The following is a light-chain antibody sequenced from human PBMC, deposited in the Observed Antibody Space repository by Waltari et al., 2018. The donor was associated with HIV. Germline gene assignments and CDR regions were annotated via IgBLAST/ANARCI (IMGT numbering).Light chain of an antibody. V-gene: IGKV3-11*01. CDR3: QQRSNWPPALT. CDR1: QSVSSY. Sequence: ELVLTQSPATLSLSPGERATLSCRASQSVSSYLAWYQQNPGQAPRLLIYDASNRATGIPARFSGSGSGTDFTLTISSLEPEDFAVYYCQQRSNWPPALTFGGGTKVEIK. J-gene: IGKJ4*01. CDR2: DAS.